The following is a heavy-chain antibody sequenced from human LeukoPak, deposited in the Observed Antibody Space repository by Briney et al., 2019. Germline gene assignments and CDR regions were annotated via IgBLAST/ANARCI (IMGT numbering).Heavy chain of an antibody. Sequence: ASVKVSCKASGYTFTGYYMHWVRQAPGQGLEWMGWISAYNGNTNYAQKLQGRVTMTTDTSTSTAYMELRSLRSDDTAVYYCARDFNSRLDYWGQGTLVTVSS. D-gene: IGHD4-23*01. J-gene: IGHJ4*02. CDR2: ISAYNGNT. V-gene: IGHV1-18*04. CDR1: GYTFTGYY. CDR3: ARDFNSRLDY.